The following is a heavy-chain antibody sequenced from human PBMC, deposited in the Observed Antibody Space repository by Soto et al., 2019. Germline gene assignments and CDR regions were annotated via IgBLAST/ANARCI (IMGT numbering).Heavy chain of an antibody. J-gene: IGHJ4*02. CDR1: GFTFRSYS. D-gene: IGHD3-10*01. CDR3: AKDRAVDY. CDR2: ISGSGGST. Sequence: EVQLVESGGGLVKPGESLRLSCAASGFTFRSYSMNWVRQAPGKGLEWVSAISGSGGSTYYADSVKGRFTISRDNSKNTLYLQMNSLRAEDTAVYYCAKDRAVDYWGQGTLVTVSS. V-gene: IGHV3-23*04.